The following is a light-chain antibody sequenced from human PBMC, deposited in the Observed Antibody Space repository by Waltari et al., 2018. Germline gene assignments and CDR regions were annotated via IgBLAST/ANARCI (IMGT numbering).Light chain of an antibody. CDR1: QSVLYSSNNKNY. CDR3: QQYYSTPYT. V-gene: IGKV4-1*01. CDR2: WAS. Sequence: DIVMTQSPDSLAVSLGERATINCKSSQSVLYSSNNKNYLAWYQQKPGQPPKLRIYWASTRESGVPDRFRGSGSGTDFTLTISSLQAEDVAVYYCQQYYSTPYTVGQGTKLEIK. J-gene: IGKJ2*01.